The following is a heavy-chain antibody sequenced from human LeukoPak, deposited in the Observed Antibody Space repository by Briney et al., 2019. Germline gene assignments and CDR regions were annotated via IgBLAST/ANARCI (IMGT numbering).Heavy chain of an antibody. CDR1: GDSISSSDCY. CDR2: IKYGVDT. Sequence: PSETLSLTCTVSGDSISSSDCYWAWLRQAPGKRLEWIGSIKYGVDTHYNPSLRGRASVSVDTSKNHFSLKLFSMTAADAAMYYRARTYTNGQGAYYWGQGTLVTVSS. D-gene: IGHD2-8*01. J-gene: IGHJ4*02. V-gene: IGHV4-39*07. CDR3: ARTYTNGQGAYY.